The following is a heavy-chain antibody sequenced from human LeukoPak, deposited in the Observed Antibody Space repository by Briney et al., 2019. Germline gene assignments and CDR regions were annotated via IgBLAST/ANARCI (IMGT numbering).Heavy chain of an antibody. CDR2: ISYDGSNK. D-gene: IGHD3-16*01. J-gene: IGHJ4*02. Sequence: PGGSLRLSCAASGFTFSSYAMHWVRQAPGKGLEWVAVISYDGSNKYYADSVKGRFTISRDNSKNTLYLQMNSLRAEDTAVYYCARDQGHDYVWGSYTYWGQGALVTVSS. CDR3: ARDQGHDYVWGSYTY. CDR1: GFTFSSYA. V-gene: IGHV3-30*14.